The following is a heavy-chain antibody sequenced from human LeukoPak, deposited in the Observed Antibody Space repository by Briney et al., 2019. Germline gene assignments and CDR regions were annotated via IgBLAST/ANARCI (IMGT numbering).Heavy chain of an antibody. CDR1: GLSFSTFG. J-gene: IGHJ6*04. CDR3: AELGITMIGGV. D-gene: IGHD3-10*02. V-gene: IGHV3-23*01. CDR2: ISGSAVIS. Sequence: PGGSLRLSCAASGLSFSTFGMTWVRQAPGKGLEWVSAISGSAVISFYADSVKGRFTISGDNSKNTLYLQMNSLRAEDTAVYYCAELGITMIGGVWGKGTTVTISS.